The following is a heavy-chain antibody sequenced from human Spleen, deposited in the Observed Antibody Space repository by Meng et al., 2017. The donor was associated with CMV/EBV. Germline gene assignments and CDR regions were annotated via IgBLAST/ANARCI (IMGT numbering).Heavy chain of an antibody. CDR2: IYYSGNT. Sequence: SETLSLTCTVSGGSISSKNYYWGWIRQPPGKGLEWIGNIYYSGNTYYNPSLKSRVTISVDTSKNQFSLKLTSVTAADTAVYYCARGPGFFSILSAAPRKSVVPFFYWGQGTPVTVSS. J-gene: IGHJ4*01. V-gene: IGHV4-39*07. CDR1: GGSISSKNYY. D-gene: IGHD2/OR15-2a*01. CDR3: ARGPGFFSILSAAPRKSVVPFFY.